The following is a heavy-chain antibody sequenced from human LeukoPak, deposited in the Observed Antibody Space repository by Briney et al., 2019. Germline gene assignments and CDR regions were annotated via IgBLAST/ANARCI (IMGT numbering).Heavy chain of an antibody. D-gene: IGHD3-10*01. Sequence: GGSLRLSCAASGFTFDDYAMHWVRQAPGKGLEWVSGISWNSGSIGYADSVKGRFTISRDNAKNSLYLQMNSLRVDDTALYYCARRKGPYGSGTYYDSWGQGTLVSVSS. CDR3: ARRKGPYGSGTYYDS. CDR2: ISWNSGSI. V-gene: IGHV3-9*01. CDR1: GFTFDDYA. J-gene: IGHJ4*02.